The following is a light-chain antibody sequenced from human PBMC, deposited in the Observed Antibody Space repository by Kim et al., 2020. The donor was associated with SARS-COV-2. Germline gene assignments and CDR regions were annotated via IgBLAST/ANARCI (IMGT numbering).Light chain of an antibody. J-gene: IGKJ5*01. Sequence: FSPGERATLSCRASPSVSSYLAWYQQKPGQAPRLLIYDASNRATGIPARFSGSGSGTDFTLTISSLEPEDFAVYYCQQRSNWPITFGQGTRLEIK. CDR3: QQRSNWPIT. V-gene: IGKV3-11*01. CDR1: PSVSSY. CDR2: DAS.